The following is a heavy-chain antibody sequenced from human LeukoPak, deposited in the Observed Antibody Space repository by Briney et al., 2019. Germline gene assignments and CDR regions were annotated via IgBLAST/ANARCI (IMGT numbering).Heavy chain of an antibody. D-gene: IGHD3-16*02. Sequence: ASVKVSCKASGYTFTSYGISWVRQAPGQGLEWKGWISAYNGNTNYAQKLQGRVTMTTDTSTSTAYMELRSLRSDDTAVYYCARDRVTYDYVWGSYRFGYFDYWGQGTLVTVSS. J-gene: IGHJ4*02. V-gene: IGHV1-18*01. CDR2: ISAYNGNT. CDR1: GYTFTSYG. CDR3: ARDRVTYDYVWGSYRFGYFDY.